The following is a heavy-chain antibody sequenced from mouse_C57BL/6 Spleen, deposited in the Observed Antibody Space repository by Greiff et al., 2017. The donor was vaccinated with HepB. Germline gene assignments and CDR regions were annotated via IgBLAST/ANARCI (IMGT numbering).Heavy chain of an antibody. Sequence: DVMLVESGGGLVQPGGSMKLSCAASGFTFSDAWMDWVRQSPEKGLEWVAEIRNKANNHATYSAESVKGRFTISKDDSKSSVYLQMKSLRAEDTGIYYCTRHGSSYYFDYWGQGTTLTVSS. J-gene: IGHJ2*01. CDR3: TRHGSSYYFDY. V-gene: IGHV6-6*01. CDR1: GFTFSDAW. CDR2: IRNKANNHAT. D-gene: IGHD1-1*01.